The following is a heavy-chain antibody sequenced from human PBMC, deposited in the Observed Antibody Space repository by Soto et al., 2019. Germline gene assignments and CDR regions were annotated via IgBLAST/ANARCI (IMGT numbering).Heavy chain of an antibody. CDR1: GFTFSSYG. CDR2: ISYDGSNK. Sequence: PGGSLRLSCAASGFTFSSYGMHWVRQAPGKGLEWVAVISYDGSNKYYADSVKGRFTISRDNSKNTLYLQMNSLRAEDTAVYYCAKDSRNKLIHYQRHKEGYYYYGMDVWGQGTTVTVPS. CDR3: AKDSRNKLIHYQRHKEGYYYYGMDV. D-gene: IGHD2-2*01. J-gene: IGHJ6*02. V-gene: IGHV3-30*18.